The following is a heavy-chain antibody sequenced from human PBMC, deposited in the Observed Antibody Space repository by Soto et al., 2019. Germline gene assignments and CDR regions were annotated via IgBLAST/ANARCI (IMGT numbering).Heavy chain of an antibody. CDR1: GGSISSYY. Sequence: SETLSLTCTVSGGSISSYYWSWIRQPPGKGLEWIGYIYYSGSTNYNPSLKSRITISVDTSKNQFSLKLSSVTAADTAMYYCARHAADGWVAYYYYGMDVWGQGTTVTVSS. J-gene: IGHJ6*02. CDR2: IYYSGST. CDR3: ARHAADGWVAYYYYGMDV. V-gene: IGHV4-59*01. D-gene: IGHD2-15*01.